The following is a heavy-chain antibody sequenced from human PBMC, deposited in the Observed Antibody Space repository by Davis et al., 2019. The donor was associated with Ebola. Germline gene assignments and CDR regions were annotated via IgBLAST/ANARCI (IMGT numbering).Heavy chain of an antibody. CDR1: GYTLTDLS. CDR2: FDPEDGET. V-gene: IGHV1-24*01. J-gene: IGHJ5*02. D-gene: IGHD1-20*01. CDR3: ARIAGINNWVDP. Sequence: ASVKVSCKVSGYTLTDLSMHWVRQAPGKGLEWMGGFDPEDGETIYAQKFQGRVTMTEDTATDTAYMELSSLRSEDTAVYYCARIAGINNWVDPWGQGTLVTVSS.